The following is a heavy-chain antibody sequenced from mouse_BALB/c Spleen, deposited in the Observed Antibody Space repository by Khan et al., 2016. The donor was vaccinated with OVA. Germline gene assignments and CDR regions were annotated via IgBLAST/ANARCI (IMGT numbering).Heavy chain of an antibody. V-gene: IGHV1S41*01. J-gene: IGHJ4*01. CDR3: ARSNYYGSGLYAMDY. CDR2: IAPGSGSD. CDR1: GYTFTSYW. Sequence: DLVKPGASVRLSCKASGYTFTSYWINWIKQRPGQGLEWIGRIAPGSGSDYYNDMFKGKATLTIDTSSSTAYIQVRSLSSDDSAVYFCARSNYYGSGLYAMDYWGQGTSVTVSS. D-gene: IGHD1-1*01.